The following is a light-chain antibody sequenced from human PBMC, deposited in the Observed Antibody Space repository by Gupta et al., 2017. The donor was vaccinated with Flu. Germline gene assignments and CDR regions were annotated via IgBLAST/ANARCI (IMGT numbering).Light chain of an antibody. CDR3: HQDGSSPYT. V-gene: IGKV3-20*01. CDR1: ESVNRNY. CDR2: GTS. Sequence: FLAQSPGTLSLSPGERVTLSCRASESVNRNYLAWYQQKPGQAPRLLIYGTSNRAPGIPDRFSGGGSGTDFTLTINRLEPEDLALYYCHQDGSSPYTFGQGTKLEIK. J-gene: IGKJ2*01.